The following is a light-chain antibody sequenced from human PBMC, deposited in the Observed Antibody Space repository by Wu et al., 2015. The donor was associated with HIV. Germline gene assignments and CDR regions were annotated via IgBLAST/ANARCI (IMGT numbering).Light chain of an antibody. CDR3: QQYYNWPPFT. J-gene: IGKJ5*01. V-gene: IGKV3-15*01. CDR2: SAS. Sequence: EIVMTQSPATLSVSPGERVTLSCRASQSVSSDLAWYQQKPGQAPRLLIYSASTRATAIPVRFSGSGSGTEFTLTISSMQSEDFAVYYCQQYYNWPPFTFGQGTRLEI. CDR1: QSVSSD.